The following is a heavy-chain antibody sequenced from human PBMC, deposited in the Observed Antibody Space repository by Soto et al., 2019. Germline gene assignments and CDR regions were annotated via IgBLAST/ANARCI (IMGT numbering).Heavy chain of an antibody. V-gene: IGHV1-69*13. J-gene: IGHJ4*02. CDR2: IIPIFGTA. Sequence: GASVKVSCEASGGTFSSYAISWGRQAPGQGLEWMGGIIPIFGTADYAQKFQGRVTITADESTSTAYMELSSLRSEDTAVYYCASHGYSYAYLFDYWGQGTLVTGSS. D-gene: IGHD5-18*01. CDR1: GGTFSSYA. CDR3: ASHGYSYAYLFDY.